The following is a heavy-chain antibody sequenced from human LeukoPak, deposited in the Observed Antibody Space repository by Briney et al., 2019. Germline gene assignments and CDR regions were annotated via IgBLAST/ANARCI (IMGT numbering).Heavy chain of an antibody. Sequence: SETLSLTCTVSGGSISSYYWSWSRQPAGKGLEWIGRIYTSGSTNYNPSLKSRVTMSVDTSKNQFSLKLSSVTAADTAVYYCAREAPYCSGGSCYSNYRSTTDFDYWGQGTLVTVSS. V-gene: IGHV4-4*07. CDR3: AREAPYCSGGSCYSNYRSTTDFDY. CDR1: GGSISSYY. CDR2: IYTSGST. D-gene: IGHD2-15*01. J-gene: IGHJ4*02.